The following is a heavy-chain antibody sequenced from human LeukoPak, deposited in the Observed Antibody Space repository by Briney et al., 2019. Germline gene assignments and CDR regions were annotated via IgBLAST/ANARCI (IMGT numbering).Heavy chain of an antibody. D-gene: IGHD3-3*02. J-gene: IGHJ4*02. Sequence: GGSLRLSCAASGFTFSSYAMSWVRQAPGKGLEWVSAISGSGGSTCYADSVKGRFTISRDNSKNTLYLQMNSLRAEDTAVYCCAKDRAPFLEWPLYYFDYWGQGTLVTVSS. V-gene: IGHV3-23*01. CDR1: GFTFSSYA. CDR2: ISGSGGST. CDR3: AKDRAPFLEWPLYYFDY.